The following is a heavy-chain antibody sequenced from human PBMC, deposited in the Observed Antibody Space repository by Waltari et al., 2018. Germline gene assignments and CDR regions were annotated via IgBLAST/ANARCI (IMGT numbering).Heavy chain of an antibody. D-gene: IGHD2-8*02. CDR2: IWYDGSYK. CDR1: GFTFSRYA. J-gene: IGHJ4*02. CDR3: AKDGSASRLVRYYLDS. Sequence: QVQLVESGGGVVQPGRSLRLSCAASGFTFSRYAMHWVRQGPGKGREWVACIWYDGSYKFYADSVKGRFSISRDNPKNTLHLQMDSLRAEDSAIYYCAKDGSASRLVRYYLDSWGPGTLVTVSS. V-gene: IGHV3-33*06.